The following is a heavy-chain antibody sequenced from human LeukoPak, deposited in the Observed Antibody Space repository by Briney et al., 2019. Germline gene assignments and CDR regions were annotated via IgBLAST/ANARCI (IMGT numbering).Heavy chain of an antibody. J-gene: IGHJ4*02. V-gene: IGHV4-30-2*01. CDR1: GGSISSGGYS. D-gene: IGHD3-3*01. CDR2: IYHSGST. CDR3: ARGREDYDFWSGSYDY. Sequence: SQTLSLTCAVSGGSISSGGYSWSWIRQPPGEGLEWIGYIYHSGSTYYNPSLKSRVTISVDWSKNQFSLKLSSVTAADTAVYYCARGREDYDFWSGSYDYWGQGTLVTVSS.